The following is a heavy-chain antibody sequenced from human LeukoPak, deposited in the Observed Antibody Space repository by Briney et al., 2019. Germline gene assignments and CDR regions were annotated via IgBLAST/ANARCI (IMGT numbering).Heavy chain of an antibody. D-gene: IGHD3-3*01. CDR1: GGSFSGYY. CDR2: INHSGST. Sequence: TSETLSLTCAVYGGSFSGYYWSWIRQPPGKGLEWIGEINHSGSTNYNPSLKSRVTISVDTSKNQFSLKLSSVTAADTAVYYCARGHYDFWSGYYRIRAGQEFDYWGQGTLVTVSS. J-gene: IGHJ4*02. V-gene: IGHV4-34*01. CDR3: ARGHYDFWSGYYRIRAGQEFDY.